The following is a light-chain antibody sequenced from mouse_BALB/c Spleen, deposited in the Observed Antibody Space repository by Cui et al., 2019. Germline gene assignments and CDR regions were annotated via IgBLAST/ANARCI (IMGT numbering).Light chain of an antibody. CDR2: STS. CDR3: QQYSGYPTWT. J-gene: IGKJ1*01. CDR1: SSVSSSY. Sequence: QIVLTQSPAIMSASPGEKLTMTCSARSSVSSSYLYWYQQKPGSSPKLWIYSTSNLASGGPARFSGSGAGTSYSLTISSMEAEDAATFYCQQYSGYPTWTFGGGTKLEIK. V-gene: IGKV4-78*01.